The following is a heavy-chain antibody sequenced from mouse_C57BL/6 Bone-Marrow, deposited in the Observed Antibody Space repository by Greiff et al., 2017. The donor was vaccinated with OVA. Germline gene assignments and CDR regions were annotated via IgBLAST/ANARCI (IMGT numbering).Heavy chain of an antibody. CDR1: GYAFSSSW. D-gene: IGHD1-1*01. J-gene: IGHJ4*01. CDR2: IYPGDGDT. V-gene: IGHV1-82*01. Sequence: QVQLQQSGPELVKPGASVKISCKASGYAFSSSWMNWVKQRPGKGLEWIGRIYPGDGDTNYNGKFKGKATLTADKSSSTAYMQLSSLTSEDSAVYFCARTPYYYGSSYAMDYWGQGTSVTVSS. CDR3: ARTPYYYGSSYAMDY.